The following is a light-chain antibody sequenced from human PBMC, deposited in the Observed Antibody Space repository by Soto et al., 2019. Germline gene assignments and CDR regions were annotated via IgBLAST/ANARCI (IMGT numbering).Light chain of an antibody. J-gene: IGKJ1*01. CDR1: QSVSSY. CDR2: DAS. CDR3: LQDINYPWT. Sequence: EIVMTQSPATLSVSPGERATLSCRASQSVSSYLAWFQQKPGQAPRLLIYDASTRATGIPVRFSGSGSGTEFTLTISSLQSEDSATYYCLQDINYPWTFGQGTKVEIK. V-gene: IGKV3-15*01.